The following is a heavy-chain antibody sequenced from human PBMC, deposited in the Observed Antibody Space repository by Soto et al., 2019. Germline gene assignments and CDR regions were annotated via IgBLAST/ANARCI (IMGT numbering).Heavy chain of an antibody. V-gene: IGHV3-53*04. CDR2: IYSGGST. J-gene: IGHJ4*02. CDR3: ARAQYNWNDYACYFDY. Sequence: GGSLRLSCAASGFTVSSNYMSWVRQAPGKGLEWVSVIYSGGSTYYADSVKGRFTISRHNSKNTLYLQMNSLRAEDTAVYYCARAQYNWNDYACYFDYWGQGTLVTAPQ. D-gene: IGHD1-20*01. CDR1: GFTVSSNY.